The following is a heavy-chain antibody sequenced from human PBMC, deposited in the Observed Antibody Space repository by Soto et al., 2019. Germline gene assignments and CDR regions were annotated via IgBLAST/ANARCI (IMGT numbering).Heavy chain of an antibody. V-gene: IGHV3-48*03. CDR2: IGTRGRTI. CDR3: ARDPAIYSGNFDYGLDA. J-gene: IGHJ6*02. CDR1: GFTFSNYE. Sequence: EVQLVESGGGLVQAGGSLRLFCAASGFTFSNYEMNWVRQAPGKGLEWVSYIGTRGRTIYYADSVKGRFTISRDNAKNTLYLQMNSLRSEDTAVYYCARDPAIYSGNFDYGLDAWGQGTTVTVSS. D-gene: IGHD4-4*01.